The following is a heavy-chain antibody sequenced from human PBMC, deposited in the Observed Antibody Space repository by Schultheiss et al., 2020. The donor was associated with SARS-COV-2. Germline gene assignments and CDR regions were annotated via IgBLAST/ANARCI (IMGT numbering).Heavy chain of an antibody. CDR2: ISSSGSTI. D-gene: IGHD3-10*01. CDR1: GFTFSSYA. V-gene: IGHV3-48*03. CDR3: AKDSGTDVTSDGEFDY. Sequence: GGSLRLSCAASGFTFSSYAMNWVRQAPGKGLEWVSYISSSGSTIYYADSVKGRFTISRDNAKNSLYLQMNSLRAEDTAVYYCAKDSGTDVTSDGEFDYWGQGTLVTVSS. J-gene: IGHJ4*02.